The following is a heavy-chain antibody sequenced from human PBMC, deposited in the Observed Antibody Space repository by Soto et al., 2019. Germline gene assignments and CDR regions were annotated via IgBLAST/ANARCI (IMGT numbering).Heavy chain of an antibody. Sequence: GGSLRLSCAASGFTFSSYWMSWVRQAPGKGLEWVANIKQDGSEKYYVDSVKGRFTISRDNAKNSLYLQMNSLRAEDTAVYYCARVRSGYETYYFDYWGQGTLVTVSS. J-gene: IGHJ4*02. CDR1: GFTFSSYW. V-gene: IGHV3-7*01. D-gene: IGHD5-12*01. CDR3: ARVRSGYETYYFDY. CDR2: IKQDGSEK.